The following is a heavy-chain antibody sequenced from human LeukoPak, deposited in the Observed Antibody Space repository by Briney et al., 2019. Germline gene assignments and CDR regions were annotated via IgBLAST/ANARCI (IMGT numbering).Heavy chain of an antibody. CDR3: ARFGHSYEGPIDY. CDR1: GGSISGHY. J-gene: IGHJ4*02. Sequence: PSETLSLACTVSGGSISGHYWSWIRHPPGEGLEWIGYIYYSGSTNYNPSLKSRVTISVDTSKNQFSLKLSSVTAADTAVYYCARFGHSYEGPIDYWGQGTLVTVSS. V-gene: IGHV4-59*11. D-gene: IGHD5-18*01. CDR2: IYYSGST.